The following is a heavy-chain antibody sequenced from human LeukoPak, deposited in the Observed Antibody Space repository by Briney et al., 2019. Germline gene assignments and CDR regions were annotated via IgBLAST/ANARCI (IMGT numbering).Heavy chain of an antibody. D-gene: IGHD6-19*01. V-gene: IGHV3-23*01. CDR2: ISPRGDKT. CDR3: AKERSGGWPFGY. CDR1: GFTFTTYA. Sequence: GGSLRLSCAASGFTFTTYAMTWVRQAPGKGLDWVSAISPRGDKTYYADSVKGRFTISRDNSKNTLYLQMNSLRAEDTAIYYCAKERSGGWPFGYWGQGTLVTVSS. J-gene: IGHJ4*02.